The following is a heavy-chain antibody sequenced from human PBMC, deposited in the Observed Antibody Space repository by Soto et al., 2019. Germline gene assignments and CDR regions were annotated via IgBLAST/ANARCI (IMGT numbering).Heavy chain of an antibody. D-gene: IGHD6-19*01. V-gene: IGHV1-18*04. CDR1: GYTFTSYG. CDR3: ARRGSGLVDF. CDR2: ISIYNGLT. Sequence: ASVKVSCKASGYTFTSYGITWVRQAPGQGLEWMGWISIYNGLTEFAQKFQGRVTMTTDISTTTAYMELRSLKFDDTALYYCARRGSGLVDFWGQGTSVTVSS. J-gene: IGHJ4*02.